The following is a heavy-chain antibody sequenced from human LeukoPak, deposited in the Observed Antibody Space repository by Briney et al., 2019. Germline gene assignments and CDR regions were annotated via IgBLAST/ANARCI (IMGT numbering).Heavy chain of an antibody. J-gene: IGHJ4*02. Sequence: TSETLSLTCSVSGGSISGYYWSWIRQPPGKGLEWIGFIYYNGSTNYNPSLKSRVTISVDTSKNQFSLKLSSVTAADTAVYYCARLEVAGINDYWGQGTLVTVSS. CDR3: ARLEVAGINDY. CDR1: GGSISGYY. D-gene: IGHD6-19*01. V-gene: IGHV4-59*08. CDR2: IYYNGST.